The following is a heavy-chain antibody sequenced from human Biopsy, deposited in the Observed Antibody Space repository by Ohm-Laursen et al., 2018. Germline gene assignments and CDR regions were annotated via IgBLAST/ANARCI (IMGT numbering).Heavy chain of an antibody. V-gene: IGHV6-1*01. J-gene: IGHJ5*02. CDR3: ARETPAGIPFNWFDP. CDR1: GDTVSNIDAA. Sequence: SDTLSLTCAISGDTVSNIDAAWNWIRRSPSRGLEWMGRTYYSTQWHSDYAVFVKSRITIKAEPFRNQFSLQLTSVTPEDTAVYFCARETPAGIPFNWFDPWGQGTLVTVSS. CDR2: TYYSTQWHS. D-gene: IGHD2-2*01.